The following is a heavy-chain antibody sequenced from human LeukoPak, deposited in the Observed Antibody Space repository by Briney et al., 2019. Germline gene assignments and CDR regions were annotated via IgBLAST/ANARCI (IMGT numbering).Heavy chain of an antibody. CDR2: IIPIFGTA. D-gene: IGHD4-23*01. CDR1: GGTFSNYA. J-gene: IGHJ4*02. Sequence: ASVKVSCKASGGTFSNYAISWVRQAPGQGLEWMGGIIPIFGTANYAQKFKGRVTITADESTNTAYMEVSSLRSEDTAVYYCARGWLAETTVVTPYNYWGQGTRVTVSS. V-gene: IGHV1-69*13. CDR3: ARGWLAETTVVTPYNY.